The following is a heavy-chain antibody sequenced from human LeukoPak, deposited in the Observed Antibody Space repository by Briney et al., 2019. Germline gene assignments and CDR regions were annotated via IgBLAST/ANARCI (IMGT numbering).Heavy chain of an antibody. CDR1: GGSISSHY. V-gene: IGHV4-59*11. Sequence: PSETLSLTCTVSGGSISSHYCSWIRQPPGKGLEWIGYIYYSGSTNYNPSLKSRVTISVDTSKNQFSLKLSSVTAADTAVYYCASGYCSSTSCQKGRGNYYMDVWGKGATVTVSS. CDR2: IYYSGST. J-gene: IGHJ6*03. D-gene: IGHD2-2*01. CDR3: ASGYCSSTSCQKGRGNYYMDV.